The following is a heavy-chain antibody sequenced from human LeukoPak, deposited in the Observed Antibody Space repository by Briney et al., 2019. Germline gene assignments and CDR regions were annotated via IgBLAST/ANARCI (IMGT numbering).Heavy chain of an antibody. Sequence: GGSLRLSCAASGFTFSSCAMSWVRQAQRQGLEWVSGISDSGVTTYHADSVKGRFTISRDNSKNTPYLQMNSLRAEDTALYYCAKSRGQYGDYLFYYYGMDVWGQGTTVTVSS. D-gene: IGHD4-17*01. CDR1: GFTFSSCA. CDR3: AKSRGQYGDYLFYYYGMDV. CDR2: ISDSGVTT. V-gene: IGHV3-23*01. J-gene: IGHJ6*02.